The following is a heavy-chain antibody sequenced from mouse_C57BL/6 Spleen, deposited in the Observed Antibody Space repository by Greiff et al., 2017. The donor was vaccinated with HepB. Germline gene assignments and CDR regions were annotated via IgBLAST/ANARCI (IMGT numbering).Heavy chain of an antibody. J-gene: IGHJ4*01. CDR3: ARGDYGSSYAMDY. D-gene: IGHD1-1*01. CDR1: GFTFSDYG. V-gene: IGHV5-17*01. Sequence: EVQVVESGGGLVKPGGSLKLSCAASGFTFSDYGMHWVRQAPEKGLEWVAYISSGRSTIYYADTVKGRFTISRDNAKNTLFLQMTSLRSEDTAMYYCARGDYGSSYAMDYWGQGTSVTVSS. CDR2: ISSGRSTI.